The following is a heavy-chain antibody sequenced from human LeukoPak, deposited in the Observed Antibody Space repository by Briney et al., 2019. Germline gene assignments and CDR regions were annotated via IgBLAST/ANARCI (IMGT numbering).Heavy chain of an antibody. CDR1: GFTFSSYA. CDR2: ISGSGGST. D-gene: IGHD6-13*01. CDR3: AKGPSSSCFGY. V-gene: IGHV3-23*01. Sequence: GGSLRLSCAASGFTFSSYAMSWVRQVPGKGLEWVSAISGSGGSTYYADSVKGRFTISRDNSKNTLYLQMNSLRAEDTAVYYCAKGPSSSCFGYWGQGTLVTVSS. J-gene: IGHJ4*02.